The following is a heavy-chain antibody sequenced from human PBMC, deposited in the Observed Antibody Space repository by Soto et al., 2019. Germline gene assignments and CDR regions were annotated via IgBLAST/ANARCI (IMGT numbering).Heavy chain of an antibody. CDR2: INHSGST. Sequence: ETLSLTCAVYGGSFSGYYWSWIRQPPGKGLEWIGEINHSGSTNYNPSLKSRVTISVDTSKNQFSLKLTSVTAADTAVYYCARGCIATAGRPQSYYFDYWSQGTLVTSPQ. CDR1: GGSFSGYY. V-gene: IGHV4-34*01. D-gene: IGHD6-13*01. J-gene: IGHJ4*02. CDR3: ARGCIATAGRPQSYYFDY.